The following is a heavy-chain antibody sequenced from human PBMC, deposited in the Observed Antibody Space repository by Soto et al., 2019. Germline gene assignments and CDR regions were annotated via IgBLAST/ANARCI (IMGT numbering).Heavy chain of an antibody. CDR1: GGSFSGYY. J-gene: IGHJ4*02. D-gene: IGHD3-3*01. CDR3: ARAYDFWTL. V-gene: IGHV4-34*01. Sequence: PSETLSLTCAVYGGSFSGYYWSWIRQPPGKGLEWIGEINHSGSTNYNPFLKSRVTISVDTSKNQFSLKLSSVTAADTAVYYCARAYDFWTLWGQGTLVTVSS. CDR2: INHSGST.